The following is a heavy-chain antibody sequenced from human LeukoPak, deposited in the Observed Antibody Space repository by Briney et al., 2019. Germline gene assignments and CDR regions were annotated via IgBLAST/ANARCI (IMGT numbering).Heavy chain of an antibody. V-gene: IGHV4-38-2*02. Sequence: SETLSLTCAVSGYSITRGFSWGWIRQPPGKGLEWIGTISHNGTTDYKSTLESRLTISMDTSKNLFSLRLTSVTAADTAVYYCAREGAVPGIDPWGQGTLVTVSS. J-gene: IGHJ5*02. CDR3: AREGAVPGIDP. D-gene: IGHD3-16*01. CDR1: GYSITRGFS. CDR2: ISHNGTT.